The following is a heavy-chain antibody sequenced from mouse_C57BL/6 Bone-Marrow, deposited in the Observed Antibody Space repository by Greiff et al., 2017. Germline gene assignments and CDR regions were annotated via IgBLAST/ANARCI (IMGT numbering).Heavy chain of an antibody. CDR2: IDPSDSYT. D-gene: IGHD2-3*01. CDR1: GYTFTSYW. V-gene: IGHV1-59*01. J-gene: IGHJ1*03. CDR3: AREDGYYWYVDV. Sequence: QVQLQQPGAELVRPGTSVKLSCKASGYTFTSYWMHWVKQRPGQGLEWIGVIDPSDSYTNYNQKFKGKATLTVDTSSSTAYMQLSSLTSEDSAVYYCAREDGYYWYVDVWGTGTTVTVSS.